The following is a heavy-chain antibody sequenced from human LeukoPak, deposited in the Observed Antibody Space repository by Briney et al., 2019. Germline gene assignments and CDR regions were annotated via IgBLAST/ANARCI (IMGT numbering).Heavy chain of an antibody. J-gene: IGHJ3*01. CDR2: IYTSGNT. CDR1: GGSISSGDYY. CDR3: ARRGDV. V-gene: IGHV4-61*02. Sequence: SETLSLTCTVSGGSISSGDYYWNWIRQPAGKGLEWIGRIYTSGNTNYNPSLRSRVTISRDTSKNQFSLQLNSVTAADTTVYYCARRGDVWGQGTMVTVSS.